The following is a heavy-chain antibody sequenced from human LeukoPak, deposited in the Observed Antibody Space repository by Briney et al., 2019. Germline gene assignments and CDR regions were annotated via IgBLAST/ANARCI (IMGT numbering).Heavy chain of an antibody. CDR2: ISAYSGNT. V-gene: IGHV1-18*01. CDR1: GYTFTNYG. CDR3: ARDETGGSNDY. Sequence: GASVKVSCKASGYTFTNYGISWVRQAPGQGLEWMGRISAYSGNTIYAQKFQGRVTMTTDTSTSTAYMELRSLRSDDTAVYYCARDETGGSNDYWGQGTLVTVSS. J-gene: IGHJ4*02. D-gene: IGHD1-26*01.